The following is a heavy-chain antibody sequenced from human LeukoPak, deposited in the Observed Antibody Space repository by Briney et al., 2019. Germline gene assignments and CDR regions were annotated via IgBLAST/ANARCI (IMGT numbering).Heavy chain of an antibody. Sequence: PGGSLRLSCAASGFTFSSYWMSWVRQAPGKGLEWVANIKQDGSEKYYVDSVKGRFTISRDNAKNSLYLQMNSLRAEDTAVYYCARSRVVVVPAAYDYWGQGTLVTVSS. V-gene: IGHV3-7*01. CDR3: ARSRVVVVPAAYDY. CDR1: GFTFSSYW. J-gene: IGHJ4*02. CDR2: IKQDGSEK. D-gene: IGHD2-2*01.